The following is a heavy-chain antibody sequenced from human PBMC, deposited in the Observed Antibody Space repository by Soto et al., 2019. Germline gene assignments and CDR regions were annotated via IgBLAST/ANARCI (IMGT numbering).Heavy chain of an antibody. Sequence: SETLSLTCAVYGGSFSGYYWSWIRQPPGKGLEWIGYIYYSGSTNYNPSLKSRVTISVDTSKNQFSLKLSSVTAADTAVYYCARGFTTKVIDYWGQGTLVTVSS. CDR3: ARGFTTKVIDY. CDR2: IYYSGST. V-gene: IGHV4-59*01. CDR1: GGSFSGYY. D-gene: IGHD5-18*01. J-gene: IGHJ4*02.